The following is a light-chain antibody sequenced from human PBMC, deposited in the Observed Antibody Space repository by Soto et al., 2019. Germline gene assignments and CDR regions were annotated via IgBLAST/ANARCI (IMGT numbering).Light chain of an antibody. Sequence: QSVLTQPASMSGSPGQSITISCTGTNSDVGGYNSVSWYQQHPGKAPKLMIYDVTNRPSGVSSRFSGSKSGNTASLTISGLQAEDEADYYCTSYTSNITPYVFGTGSMVTVL. CDR3: TSYTSNITPYV. V-gene: IGLV2-14*01. CDR2: DVT. J-gene: IGLJ1*01. CDR1: NSDVGGYNS.